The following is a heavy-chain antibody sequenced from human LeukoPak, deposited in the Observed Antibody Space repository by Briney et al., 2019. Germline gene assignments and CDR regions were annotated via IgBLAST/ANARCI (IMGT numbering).Heavy chain of an antibody. CDR2: ISDSGGST. J-gene: IGHJ4*02. CDR1: GFTFSSYA. CDR3: ARVKLFPTRVVVPAAIRAGRYYFDY. V-gene: IGHV3-23*01. D-gene: IGHD2-2*02. Sequence: GGSLRPSCAASGFTFSSYAMSWVRQAPGKGLEWVSGISDSGGSTYHADSVKGRFTISRDNSKNTLYLQMNSLRAEDTAVYYCARVKLFPTRVVVPAAIRAGRYYFDYWGQGTLVTVSS.